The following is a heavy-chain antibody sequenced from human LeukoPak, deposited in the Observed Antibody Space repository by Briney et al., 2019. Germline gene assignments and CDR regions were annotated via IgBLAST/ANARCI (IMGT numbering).Heavy chain of an antibody. J-gene: IGHJ4*02. CDR2: TSGSGGST. CDR1: GFTFSSYS. Sequence: GGSLRLSCAAYGFTFSSYSMSWVRQAQGKGLEWVSATSGSGGSTYYADSVTGRFTISRDNSKNTLYLQMNSLRAEDTAVYYCAKDRGYSYGFGDYWGQGTLVTVSS. V-gene: IGHV3-23*01. D-gene: IGHD5-18*01. CDR3: AKDRGYSYGFGDY.